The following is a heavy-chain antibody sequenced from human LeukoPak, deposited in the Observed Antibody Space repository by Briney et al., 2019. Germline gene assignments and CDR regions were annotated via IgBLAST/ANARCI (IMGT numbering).Heavy chain of an antibody. J-gene: IGHJ6*03. Sequence: GASVKVSCKASGYTFSGYYIHWVRQAPGQGREWMGWIDPNRGGTKYAQKFQDRFTMTRDTSISTAYMELNRLISDDTAVYYCARDPDHSYYMDVWGKGTTVTVSS. CDR1: GYTFSGYY. V-gene: IGHV1-2*02. CDR3: ARDPDHSYYMDV. CDR2: IDPNRGGT. D-gene: IGHD1-14*01.